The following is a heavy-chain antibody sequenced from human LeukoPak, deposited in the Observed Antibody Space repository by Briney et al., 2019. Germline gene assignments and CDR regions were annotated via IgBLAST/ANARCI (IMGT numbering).Heavy chain of an antibody. Sequence: ASVMVSCKAAGYSFTSYCMHWVRQAPGQGLEWMGIINPSGGSTSYAQKFQGRVTMTRDTSTSTVYMELSSLRSEDTAVYYCARSLAVGATSPYYWGQGTLVTVSS. CDR2: INPSGGST. V-gene: IGHV1-46*01. D-gene: IGHD1-26*01. CDR3: ARSLAVGATSPYY. J-gene: IGHJ4*02. CDR1: GYSFTSYC.